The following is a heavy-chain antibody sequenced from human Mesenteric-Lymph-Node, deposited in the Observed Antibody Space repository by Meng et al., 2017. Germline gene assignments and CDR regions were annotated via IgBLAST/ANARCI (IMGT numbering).Heavy chain of an antibody. D-gene: IGHD5-24*01. CDR1: GGSFSGYY. Sequence: SETLSLTCAVYGGSFSGYYWCWIRQPPGKGLEWIGEINHSGSTNYNPSLKSRVTISVDTSKNQFSLKLSSVTAADTAVYYCARERWLQGYYYYDMDVWGQGTTVTVSS. CDR3: ARERWLQGYYYYDMDV. CDR2: INHSGST. V-gene: IGHV4-34*01. J-gene: IGHJ6*02.